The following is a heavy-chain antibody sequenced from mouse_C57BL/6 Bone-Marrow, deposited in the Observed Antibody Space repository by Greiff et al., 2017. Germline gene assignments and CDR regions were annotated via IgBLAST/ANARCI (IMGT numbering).Heavy chain of an antibody. Sequence: VQLQQSGPELVKPGASVKISCKASGYTFTDYYMNWVKQSHGKSLEWIGDINPNNGGTSYNQKFKGKATLTVDKSSSTAYMELRSLTSADSAVYYCARGGFGHYFDYWGQGTTLTVSS. CDR3: ARGGFGHYFDY. CDR2: INPNNGGT. CDR1: GYTFTDYY. V-gene: IGHV1-26*01. J-gene: IGHJ2*01.